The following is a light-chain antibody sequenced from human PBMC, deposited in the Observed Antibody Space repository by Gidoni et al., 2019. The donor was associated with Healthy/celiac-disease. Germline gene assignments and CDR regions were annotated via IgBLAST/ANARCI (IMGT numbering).Light chain of an antibody. CDR2: DVS. Sequence: QSALTKPASVSGSPGQSITISCTGTSSDVGGYNYVSCYQQHPGKAPNLMIYDVSNRPSGVSNRFSGSKSGNTASLTISGLQAEDESDYYCSSYTSSSTAVVFGGGTKLTVL. CDR3: SSYTSSSTAVV. CDR1: SSDVGGYNY. V-gene: IGLV2-14*03. J-gene: IGLJ2*01.